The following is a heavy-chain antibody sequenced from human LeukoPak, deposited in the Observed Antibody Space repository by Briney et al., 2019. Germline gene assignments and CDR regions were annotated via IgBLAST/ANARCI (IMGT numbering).Heavy chain of an antibody. V-gene: IGHV3-64*01. D-gene: IGHD5-12*01. Sequence: GGSLRLSCAASGFTFSSYAMHWVRQAPGKGLEYVSAISSNGGSPYYANSVKGRFTISRDNSKNTLYLQMGSLRAEDMAVYYCARDPAGGYPTYYYMDVWGKGTMVTISS. CDR3: ARDPAGGYPTYYYMDV. CDR2: ISSNGGSP. CDR1: GFTFSSYA. J-gene: IGHJ6*03.